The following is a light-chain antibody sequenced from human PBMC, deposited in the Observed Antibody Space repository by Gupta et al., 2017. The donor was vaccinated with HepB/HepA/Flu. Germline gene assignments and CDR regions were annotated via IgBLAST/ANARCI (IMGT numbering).Light chain of an antibody. CDR1: SYNSGSNY. CDR2: KNK. J-gene: IGLJ3*02. V-gene: IGLV1-47*01. CDR3: AAGYNSLSAM. Sequence: QSVLTQPPSAAGTAGQRTTSTCSGSSYNSGSNYVYVYQQPPGTTTKLIIDKNKQRTSGVPARFSGSKSGTAASLTIGGPRSEDEADYYCAAGYNSLSAMFGGGTKLTVL.